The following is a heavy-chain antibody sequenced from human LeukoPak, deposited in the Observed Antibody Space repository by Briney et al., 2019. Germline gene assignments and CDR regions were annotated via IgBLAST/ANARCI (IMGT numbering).Heavy chain of an antibody. CDR1: GGSISSDDYY. Sequence: PSETLSLTCTVSGGSISSDDYYWGWIRQPPGKGLEWIGTIFYDGDTYYSPSLKSRVTISVDTSKNQISLKMYSVTAADTAVYYCARSYSRSSGGDSWGQGTLVTVSS. J-gene: IGHJ4*02. V-gene: IGHV4-39*07. CDR2: IFYDGDT. CDR3: ARSYSRSSGGDS. D-gene: IGHD6-6*01.